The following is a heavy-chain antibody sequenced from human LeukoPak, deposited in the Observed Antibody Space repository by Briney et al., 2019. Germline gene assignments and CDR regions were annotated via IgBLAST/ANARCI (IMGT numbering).Heavy chain of an antibody. D-gene: IGHD6-13*01. V-gene: IGHV3-30*03. CDR1: GFIFTSYA. CDR2: ISYDGSDK. CDR3: ARDGGRAVAAALDY. J-gene: IGHJ4*02. Sequence: PGRSLRLSCAASGFIFTSYAMHWVRQAPGKGLEWVALISYDGSDKYYADSVKGRFTISRENSRLTLYLQMNSLRAEDTAVYYCARDGGRAVAAALDYWDQGTLVTVSS.